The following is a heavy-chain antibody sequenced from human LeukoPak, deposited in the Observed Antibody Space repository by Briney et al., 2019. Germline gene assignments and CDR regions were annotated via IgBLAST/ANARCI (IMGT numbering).Heavy chain of an antibody. CDR2: ISSSSSYI. Sequence: TGGSLRLSCAASGFTFSSYSMNWVRQAPGKGLEWVSSISSSSSYIYYADSVKGRFTISRDNTKNSVYLQMNSLRGEDTGVYYCAMDSYGPDDYWGQGTLVTVSS. CDR3: AMDSYGPDDY. J-gene: IGHJ4*02. V-gene: IGHV3-21*01. CDR1: GFTFSSYS. D-gene: IGHD5-18*01.